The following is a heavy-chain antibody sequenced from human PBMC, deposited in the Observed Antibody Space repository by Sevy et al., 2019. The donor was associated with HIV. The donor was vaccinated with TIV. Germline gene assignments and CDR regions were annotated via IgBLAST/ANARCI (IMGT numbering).Heavy chain of an antibody. CDR2: IGTAGDT. J-gene: IGHJ6*02. CDR3: ARVGKHYDILTGYYYYYGMDV. Sequence: GGSLRLSCAASGFTFSSYDMHWVRLATGKGLEWVSAIGTAGDTYYPGSVKGRFTISRENAKNSLYLQMNSLRAGDTAVYYCARVGKHYDILTGYYYYYGMDVWGQGTTVTVSS. D-gene: IGHD3-9*01. CDR1: GFTFSSYD. V-gene: IGHV3-13*01.